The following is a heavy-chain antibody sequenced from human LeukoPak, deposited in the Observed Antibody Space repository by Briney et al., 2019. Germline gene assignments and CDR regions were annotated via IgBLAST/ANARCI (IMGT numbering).Heavy chain of an antibody. Sequence: ASVKVSCKASGGTFSSYAISWVRQAPGQGLEWMGRIIPIFGTANYAQKFQGRVTITADESTSTAYMELSSLRSEDTAVYYCASRYDSSGYGPKNYYYYYGMDVWGQGTTVTVSS. CDR3: ASRYDSSGYGPKNYYYYYGMDV. CDR2: IIPIFGTA. V-gene: IGHV1-69*13. J-gene: IGHJ6*02. CDR1: GGTFSSYA. D-gene: IGHD3-22*01.